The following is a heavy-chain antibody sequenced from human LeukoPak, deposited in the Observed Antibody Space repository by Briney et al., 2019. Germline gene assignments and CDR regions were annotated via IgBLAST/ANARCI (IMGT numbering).Heavy chain of an antibody. J-gene: IGHJ4*02. Sequence: GGSLRLSCAASGLTFSGYWMHWVRQAPGKGLVWVSRIHTDGSRTSYADSVKGRFTITRDNAKTTLSLQMNSLRAEDTAVYYCAREGSTTVTTSCIDYCGQGNPGTASS. V-gene: IGHV3-74*01. D-gene: IGHD4-17*01. CDR2: IHTDGSRT. CDR1: GLTFSGYW. CDR3: AREGSTTVTTSCIDY.